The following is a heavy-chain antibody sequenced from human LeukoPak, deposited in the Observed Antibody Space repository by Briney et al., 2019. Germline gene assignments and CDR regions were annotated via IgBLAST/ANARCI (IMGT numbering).Heavy chain of an antibody. CDR3: ARDSKSVPSSTSCSFFDY. Sequence: GGSLRLSCAASGFIFSNSWMNWVRQAPGKGLEWVANINLDGGEERYVDSVKGRFTISRDNTKNSLYLQMNSLRAEGTAVYYCARDSKSVPSSTSCSFFDYWGQGTLVTVSS. CDR1: GFIFSNSW. J-gene: IGHJ4*02. CDR2: INLDGGEE. D-gene: IGHD2-2*01. V-gene: IGHV3-7*01.